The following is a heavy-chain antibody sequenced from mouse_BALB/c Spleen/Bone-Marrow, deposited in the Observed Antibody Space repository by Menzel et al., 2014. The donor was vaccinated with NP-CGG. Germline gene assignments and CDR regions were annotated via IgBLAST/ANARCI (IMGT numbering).Heavy chain of an antibody. J-gene: IGHJ3*01. CDR2: INPDRSRI. CDR1: GFDFSSYW. V-gene: IGHV4-1*02. D-gene: IGHD1-1*01. CDR3: ARLYYYEHFTY. Sequence: DVKLVESGGGLVQPGGSLKLSCAASGFDFSSYWMSWVRQAPGQGLEWIGEINPDRSRINYTRSLKDKFIISRDNAKNTLYLQMSRVRSEDTALYYCARLYYYEHFTYWGQGTPVTVSA.